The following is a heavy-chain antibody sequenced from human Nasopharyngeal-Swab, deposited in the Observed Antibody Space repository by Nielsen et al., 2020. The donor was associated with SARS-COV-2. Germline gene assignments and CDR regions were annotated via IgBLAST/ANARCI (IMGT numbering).Heavy chain of an antibody. Sequence: GESLKISCAASGFTFSSYAMNWVRQAPGKGLEWVSGISGSGGSTYYADPVKGRFTISRDNSKNTLYLQMNSLRAEDTAVYYCAKERVEQGAFDIWGQGTMVTVSS. J-gene: IGHJ3*02. CDR1: GFTFSSYA. V-gene: IGHV3-23*01. CDR3: AKERVEQGAFDI. CDR2: ISGSGGST. D-gene: IGHD1/OR15-1a*01.